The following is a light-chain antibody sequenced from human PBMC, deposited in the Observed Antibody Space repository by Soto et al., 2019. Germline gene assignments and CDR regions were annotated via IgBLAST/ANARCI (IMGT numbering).Light chain of an antibody. V-gene: IGLV2-14*01. CDR1: SSDVGGYNY. J-gene: IGLJ3*02. CDR2: EVS. Sequence: QSALTQPASVSGSPGQSITISCTGTSSDVGGYNYVSWYQQHPGKAPKLMIYEVSNRPSGVSNRFSGSKYGNTASLTISGLQAEDEADYYCSSYTSSSTLEGVFGGGTKLTVL. CDR3: SSYTSSSTLEGV.